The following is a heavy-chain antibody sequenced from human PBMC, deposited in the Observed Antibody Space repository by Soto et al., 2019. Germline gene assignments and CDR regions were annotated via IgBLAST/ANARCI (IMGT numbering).Heavy chain of an antibody. CDR3: AYSLPNDYYDSSQRPSGMDV. D-gene: IGHD3-22*01. J-gene: IGHJ6*02. CDR1: GGTFSSYA. Sequence: QVQLVQSGAEVKKPGSSVKVSCKASGGTFSSYAISWVRQAPGQGLEWMGGIIPIFGTANYAQKFQGRVTITADESTSTAYMELSSLRSEDTAVYYCAYSLPNDYYDSSQRPSGMDVWGQGTTVTGSS. V-gene: IGHV1-69*01. CDR2: IIPIFGTA.